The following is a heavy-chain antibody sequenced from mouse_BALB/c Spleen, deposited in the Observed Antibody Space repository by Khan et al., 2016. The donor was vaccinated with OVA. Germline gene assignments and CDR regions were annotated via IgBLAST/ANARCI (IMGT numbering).Heavy chain of an antibody. CDR2: ISYSGST. J-gene: IGHJ2*01. V-gene: IGHV3-2*02. CDR1: GYSITSDYA. Sequence: EVQLQESGPGLVKPSQSLSLTCTVTGYSITSDYAWNWIRQFPGNKLEWMGYISYSGSTSYNPSLKSRISITRDTSKNQFFLQLNSVTTEDTATYYCARSIMANWGQGTTLTFSS. CDR3: ARSIMAN.